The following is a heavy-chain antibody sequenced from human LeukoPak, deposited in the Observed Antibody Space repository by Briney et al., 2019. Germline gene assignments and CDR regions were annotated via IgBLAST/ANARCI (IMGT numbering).Heavy chain of an antibody. CDR2: ISSSSSYI. D-gene: IGHD3-10*01. CDR1: GFIFSSYD. J-gene: IGHJ5*02. Sequence: SGGSLRLSCAASGFIFSSYDLKWVRQAPGKGLEWVSSISSSSSYIYYADSVKGRFTISRDNAKNSLYLQMNSLRAEDTAVYYCARDGFSAWGQGTLVTVSS. V-gene: IGHV3-21*01. CDR3: ARDGFSA.